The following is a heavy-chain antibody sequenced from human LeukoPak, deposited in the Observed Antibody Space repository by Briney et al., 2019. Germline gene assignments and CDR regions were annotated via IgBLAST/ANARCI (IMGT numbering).Heavy chain of an antibody. J-gene: IGHJ5*02. CDR1: GFTSSSYA. CDR3: ARQMATINH. Sequence: GGSLRLSCAASGFTSSSYAMSWVRQAPGKGLEWVSAISGNGDSTYYADSVKGRFTISRDNSKNTLYLQMNSLRAEDTALYYCARQMATINHWGQGTLVTVSS. CDR2: ISGNGDST. V-gene: IGHV3-23*01. D-gene: IGHD5-24*01.